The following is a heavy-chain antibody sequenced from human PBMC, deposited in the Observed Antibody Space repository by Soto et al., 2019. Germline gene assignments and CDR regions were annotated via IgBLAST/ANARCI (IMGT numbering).Heavy chain of an antibody. J-gene: IGHJ4*02. CDR1: GFTCSSCA. CDR3: AKEVGGDSVWPYYFDY. D-gene: IGHD6-19*01. Sequence: EVQLLESGGGLVQHGGSLRLSCADSGFTCSSCAMSWVRQAPGKGLEWVSGISGSGGRTYYADSVKGRFTISRDDSKNTVNLQMSSLRAEDTAVYYCAKEVGGDSVWPYYFDYWGQGPMVTVSS. V-gene: IGHV3-23*01. CDR2: ISGSGGRT.